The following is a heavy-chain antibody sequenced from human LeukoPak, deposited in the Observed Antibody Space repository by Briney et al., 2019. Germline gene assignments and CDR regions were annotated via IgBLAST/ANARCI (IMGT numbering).Heavy chain of an antibody. V-gene: IGHV3-11*04. D-gene: IGHD4-11*01. Sequence: PGGSLRLSCAASGFTFSDYYMSWIRQAPGKGLEWVSYISSSGSTIYYADSVKGRFTISRDNAKNPLYLQMNSLRAEDTAVYYCARPPMTTVTTEADYWGQGTLVTVSS. CDR1: GFTFSDYY. CDR3: ARPPMTTVTTEADY. CDR2: ISSSGSTI. J-gene: IGHJ4*02.